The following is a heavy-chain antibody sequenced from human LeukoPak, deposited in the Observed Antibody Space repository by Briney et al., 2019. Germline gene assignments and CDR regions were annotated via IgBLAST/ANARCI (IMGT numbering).Heavy chain of an antibody. J-gene: IGHJ4*02. CDR2: IYWNDDK. CDR3: AKSDGSGWYDY. D-gene: IGHD6-19*01. CDR1: GFSLSTSGVG. Sequence: ESGPTLVKPTQTPTLTCTFSGFSLSTSGVGVGWIRQPPGKALEWLALIYWNDDKRYSPSLKSRLTITKDTSKNQVVLTMTNMDPVDTATYYCAKSDGSGWYDYWGQGTLVTVSS. V-gene: IGHV2-5*01.